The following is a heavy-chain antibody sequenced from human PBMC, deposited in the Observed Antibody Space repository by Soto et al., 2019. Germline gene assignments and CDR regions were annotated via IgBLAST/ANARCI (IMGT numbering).Heavy chain of an antibody. CDR1: GGTFSSYA. Sequence: QVQLVQSGAEVKKPGSSVNVSCKASGGTFSSYAISWVRQAPGQGLEWMGGIIPIFGTANYAQKFQGRVTITADKSTSTAYMELSSLRSEDTAVYYCARDYYGSGSHRYNWFDPWGQGTLVTVSS. J-gene: IGHJ5*02. CDR3: ARDYYGSGSHRYNWFDP. V-gene: IGHV1-69*06. D-gene: IGHD3-10*01. CDR2: IIPIFGTA.